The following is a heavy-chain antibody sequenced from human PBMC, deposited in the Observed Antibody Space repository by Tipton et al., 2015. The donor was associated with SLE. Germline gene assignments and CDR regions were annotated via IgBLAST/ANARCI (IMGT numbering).Heavy chain of an antibody. J-gene: IGHJ5*02. CDR2: IYISGST. V-gene: IGHV4-61*02. Sequence: TLSLTCTVSGNSISSGDSYWTWIRQPAGKGLEWIGRIYISGSTNYNPSLKSRVTISVDTSTDQFSLRLSSVTAADTAVYFCARGWYSRNWEWWFDPWGQGTLVTVSS. CDR3: ARGWYSRNWEWWFDP. CDR1: GNSISSGDSY. D-gene: IGHD6-13*01.